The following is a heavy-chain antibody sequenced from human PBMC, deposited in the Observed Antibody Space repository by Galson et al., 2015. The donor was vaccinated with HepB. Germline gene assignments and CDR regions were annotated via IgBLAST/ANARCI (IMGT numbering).Heavy chain of an antibody. V-gene: IGHV3-23*01. CDR2: ISDSGSST. CDR1: GFTFANCA. CDR3: AKDRTGAINDY. J-gene: IGHJ4*02. D-gene: IGHD1-7*01. Sequence: SLRLSCAASGFTFANCAMGWVRQAPGQGLEWVSTISDSGSSTYYADSVRGRFTISRDSSKNTLWLQMINLRAEGTAVYYCAKDRTGAINDYWGQGTLVTVSS.